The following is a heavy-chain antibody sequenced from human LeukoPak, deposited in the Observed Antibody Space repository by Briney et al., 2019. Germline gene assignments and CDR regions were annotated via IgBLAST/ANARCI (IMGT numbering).Heavy chain of an antibody. CDR3: ARVGPSRWGPFDI. Sequence: SETLSLTCTVSGGSISSYYWSWIRQLPGKGLEWIGYIYYSGSTNHNPSLKSRVTISVDTSKNQFSLKLSSVTAADTAVYYCARVGPSRWGPFDIWGQGTMFTVSS. V-gene: IGHV4-59*01. CDR1: GGSISSYY. D-gene: IGHD4-23*01. CDR2: IYYSGST. J-gene: IGHJ3*02.